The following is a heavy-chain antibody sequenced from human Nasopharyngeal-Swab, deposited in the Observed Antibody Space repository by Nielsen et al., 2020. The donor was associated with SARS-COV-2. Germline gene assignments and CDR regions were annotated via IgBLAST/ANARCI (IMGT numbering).Heavy chain of an antibody. CDR2: IYPGDSDT. CDR3: ARAFWSGYYMSYNWFDP. J-gene: IGHJ5*02. Sequence: VRQMPGKGLEWMGIIYPGDSDTIYSPSFQGQITISADKSISTAYLQWSSLKASDTTMYYCARAFWSGYYMSYNWFDPWGQGTLVTVSS. D-gene: IGHD3-3*01. V-gene: IGHV5-51*01.